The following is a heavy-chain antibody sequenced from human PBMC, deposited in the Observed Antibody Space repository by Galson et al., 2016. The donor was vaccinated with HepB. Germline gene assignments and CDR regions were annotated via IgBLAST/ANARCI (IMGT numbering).Heavy chain of an antibody. Sequence: SLRLSCAASGFTFRSYWMTWVRQAPGKGLEWVSNMKEDGSAKYSPDSVKGRFTISIDNAKNSLYLQMNSLRAEDTAVYYCARDIGNFYIDWWGQGTLVTVSS. CDR1: GFTFRSYW. D-gene: IGHD1-1*01. V-gene: IGHV3-7*03. CDR2: MKEDGSAK. J-gene: IGHJ4*02. CDR3: ARDIGNFYIDW.